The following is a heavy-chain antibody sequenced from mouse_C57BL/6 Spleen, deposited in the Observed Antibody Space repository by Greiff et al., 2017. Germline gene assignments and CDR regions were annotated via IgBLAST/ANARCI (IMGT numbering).Heavy chain of an antibody. J-gene: IGHJ2*01. CDR1: GYTFTDYY. CDR2: INPNNGGT. CDR3: ARYWEGFDY. D-gene: IGHD4-1*01. V-gene: IGHV1-26*01. Sequence: VQLQQSGPELVKPGASVKISCKASGYTFTDYYMNWVKQSHGKSLEWIGDINPNNGGTSYNQKFKGKATLTVDKSSSTAYMELRSLTSEDSAVYYCARYWEGFDYWGQGTTLTVSS.